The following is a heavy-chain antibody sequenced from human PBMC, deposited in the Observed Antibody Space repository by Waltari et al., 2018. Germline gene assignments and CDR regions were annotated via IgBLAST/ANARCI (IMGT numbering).Heavy chain of an antibody. CDR1: GYTFTSYA. V-gene: IGHV1-3*01. CDR2: INAGNGNT. Sequence: QVQLVQSGAEVKKPGASVKVSCKASGYTFTSYAMHWVRQAPGQRLEWMGWINAGNGNTKYSQKFQGRVTITRDTSASTAYMELSSLRSEDTAVYYCVRHYYGSGSLNNWFDPWGQGTLVTVSS. CDR3: VRHYYGSGSLNNWFDP. D-gene: IGHD3-10*01. J-gene: IGHJ5*02.